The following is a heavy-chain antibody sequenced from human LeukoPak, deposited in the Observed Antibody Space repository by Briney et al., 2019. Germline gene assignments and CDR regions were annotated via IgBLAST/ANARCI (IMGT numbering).Heavy chain of an antibody. CDR1: GGSISSGGYY. Sequence: PSETLSLTCSVSGGSISSGGYYWSWIRQHPGKGLEWIGYIYYSGSAYYNPSLKSRVTISVDTSKNQFSLRLSSVTAADTAVYYCARGRPGGYTYGSLDYWGQGTLVTVSS. V-gene: IGHV4-31*03. CDR2: IYYSGSA. D-gene: IGHD5-18*01. CDR3: ARGRPGGYTYGSLDY. J-gene: IGHJ4*02.